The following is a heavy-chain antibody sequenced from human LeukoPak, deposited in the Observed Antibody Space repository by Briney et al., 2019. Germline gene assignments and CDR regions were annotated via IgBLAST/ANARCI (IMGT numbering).Heavy chain of an antibody. V-gene: IGHV3-23*01. CDR3: ARDPLPRDIVVVPAAMPNYYYYMDV. J-gene: IGHJ6*03. CDR2: ISGSGGST. Sequence: GGSLRLSCAASGFTFSSYAMSWVRQAPGKGLEWVSAISGSGGSTYYADSVKGRFTISRDNSKNTLYLQMNRLRSDDTAVYYCARDPLPRDIVVVPAAMPNYYYYMDVWGKGTTVTVSS. D-gene: IGHD2-2*01. CDR1: GFTFSSYA.